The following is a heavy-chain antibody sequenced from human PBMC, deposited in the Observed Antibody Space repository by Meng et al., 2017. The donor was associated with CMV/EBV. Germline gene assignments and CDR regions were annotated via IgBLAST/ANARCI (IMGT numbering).Heavy chain of an antibody. Sequence: GGSLRLSCAASGFTFSSYCMHWVRQAPGKGLVWVSRINSDGSSTSYADSVKGRFTISRDNAKNTLYLQMNSLRAEDTAVYYCARAQYCGGDCYSEGVDEYYYGMDVWGQGTTVTVSS. CDR2: INSDGSST. V-gene: IGHV3-74*01. J-gene: IGHJ6*02. CDR3: ARAQYCGGDCYSEGVDEYYYGMDV. CDR1: GFTFSSYC. D-gene: IGHD2-21*01.